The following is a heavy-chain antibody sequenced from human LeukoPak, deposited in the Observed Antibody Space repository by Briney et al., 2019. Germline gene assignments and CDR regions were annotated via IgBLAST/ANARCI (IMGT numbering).Heavy chain of an antibody. Sequence: GGSLRLSCAASGFSFSGYWMHWVRQAPGEGLVWVSRISSDGSGTTDADSVKGRFTISRDNSKNTLYLQMNSLRAEDTAVYYCARGRNYAMDVWGQGTTVTVSS. CDR3: ARGRNYAMDV. V-gene: IGHV3-74*01. CDR2: ISSDGSGT. J-gene: IGHJ6*02. CDR1: GFSFSGYW.